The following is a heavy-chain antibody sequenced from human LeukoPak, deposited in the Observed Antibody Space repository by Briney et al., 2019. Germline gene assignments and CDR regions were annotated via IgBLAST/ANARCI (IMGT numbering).Heavy chain of an antibody. D-gene: IGHD3-16*02. J-gene: IGHJ3*02. Sequence: PGGSLRLSCAASGFTFSSYSMNWVRQAPGKGLEWVSYISSSSTIYYADSVKGRFTISRDNAKNSLYLQMNSLRDEDTAVYYCARELRLGELSSHYDAFDIWGQGTMVTVSS. CDR3: ARELRLGELSSHYDAFDI. V-gene: IGHV3-48*02. CDR2: ISSSSTI. CDR1: GFTFSSYS.